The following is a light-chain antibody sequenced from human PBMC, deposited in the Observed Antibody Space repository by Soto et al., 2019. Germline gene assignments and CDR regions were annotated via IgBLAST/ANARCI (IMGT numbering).Light chain of an antibody. CDR1: QTISSW. V-gene: IGKV1-5*01. CDR3: QQYSSYPWT. J-gene: IGKJ1*01. CDR2: DAS. Sequence: DIQMTQSPSTLSASVGDRVTITCRPSQTISSWLAWYQQKPGRAPNLLSYDASSLESGVPSKFSGSGSGREFTLTISSLQPDDFATYYCQQYSSYPWTFGQGTKVEIK.